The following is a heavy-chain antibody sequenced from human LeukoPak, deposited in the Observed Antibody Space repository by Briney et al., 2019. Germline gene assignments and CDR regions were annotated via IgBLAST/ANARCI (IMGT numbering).Heavy chain of an antibody. J-gene: IGHJ4*02. D-gene: IGHD5-12*01. CDR2: INPNSGGT. V-gene: IGHV1-2*02. CDR3: ASAGGGNSGYDLVDY. Sequence: ASVKVSCKASGYTFTGYYMHWVRQAPGQGLEWMGWINPNSGGTNYAQKFQGRVTMTRDTSISTPYMELSRLRSDDTAVYYCASAGGGNSGYDLVDYWGQGTLVTVSS. CDR1: GYTFTGYY.